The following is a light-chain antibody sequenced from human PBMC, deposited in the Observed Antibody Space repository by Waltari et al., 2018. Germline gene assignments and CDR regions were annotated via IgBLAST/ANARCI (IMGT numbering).Light chain of an antibody. J-gene: IGKJ4*01. CDR3: QQSYTLLT. CDR1: QSISRY. CDR2: AAS. V-gene: IGKV1-39*01. Sequence: DIQMTQSPSSLSASVGDRVTITCRASQSISRYLNWYQQKPGKAPKLLIYAASSLQSGVPSRFSGSGSGTDFTLTISSLQPEDFATYYCQQSYTLLTFGGGTKVEIK.